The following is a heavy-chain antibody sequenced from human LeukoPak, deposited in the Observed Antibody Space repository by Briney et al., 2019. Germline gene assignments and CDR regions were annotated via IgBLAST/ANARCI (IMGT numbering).Heavy chain of an antibody. V-gene: IGHV4-38-2*02. CDR3: VREAAVGYYFDS. J-gene: IGHJ4*02. D-gene: IGHD1-26*01. Sequence: PSETLSLTCTVSGYSISSGYYWGWIRQPPGKGLEWLGYVSFSGNTNYNSSLKSRLTISVDPSKNQFFLNLTSPTAADTAVYYCVREAAVGYYFDSWGQGTLVTVSS. CDR2: VSFSGNT. CDR1: GYSISSGYY.